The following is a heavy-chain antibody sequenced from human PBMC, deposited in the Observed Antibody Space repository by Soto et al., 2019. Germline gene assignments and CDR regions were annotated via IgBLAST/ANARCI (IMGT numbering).Heavy chain of an antibody. CDR3: ARAGSSGYYSTSYWFDP. V-gene: IGHV4-59*01. D-gene: IGHD3-22*01. Sequence: PSETLSLTCTVSGGSISSYYWIWIRQPPGKGLEWIGFIYYSGSTNYNPSLKRRVTISVDTSKNQFSLKLSSVTAADTAVYYCARAGSSGYYSTSYWFDPWGQGTLVTVSS. J-gene: IGHJ5*02. CDR2: IYYSGST. CDR1: GGSISSYY.